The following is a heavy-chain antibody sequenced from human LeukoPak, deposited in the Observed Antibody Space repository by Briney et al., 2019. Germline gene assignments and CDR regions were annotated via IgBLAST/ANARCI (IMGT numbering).Heavy chain of an antibody. CDR3: AKGRTFMIAFGGVIGPFDY. V-gene: IGHV3-48*01. Sequence: GGSLRLSCAASGFTFSSYSMNWVRQAPGKGLEWVSYISSASSTMYYEDSVKGRFTTSGDISKNILYLQMNSLRVEDTAIYYCAKGRTFMIAFGGVIGPFDYWGQGTLVTVSS. J-gene: IGHJ4*02. CDR1: GFTFSSYS. CDR2: ISSASSTM. D-gene: IGHD3-16*01.